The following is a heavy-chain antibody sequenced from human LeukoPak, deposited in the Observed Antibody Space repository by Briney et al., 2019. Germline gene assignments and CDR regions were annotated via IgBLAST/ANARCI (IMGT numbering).Heavy chain of an antibody. J-gene: IGHJ3*02. Sequence: SETLSLTRAVYGGSFSGYYWSWIRQPPGKGLEWIGEINHSGSTNYNPSLKSRVTISVDTSKNQFSLKLSSVTAADTAVYYCARDRIVGATSSLAAFDIWGQGTMVTVSS. V-gene: IGHV4-34*01. CDR3: ARDRIVGATSSLAAFDI. CDR1: GGSFSGYY. CDR2: INHSGST. D-gene: IGHD1-26*01.